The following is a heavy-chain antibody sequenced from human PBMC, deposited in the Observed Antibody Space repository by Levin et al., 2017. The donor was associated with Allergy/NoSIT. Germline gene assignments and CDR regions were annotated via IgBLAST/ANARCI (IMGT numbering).Heavy chain of an antibody. CDR3: ARASIAAAGHTNWYFDL. CDR1: GFTFSSYS. V-gene: IGHV3-48*01. J-gene: IGHJ2*01. CDR2: ISSSSSTI. D-gene: IGHD6-13*01. Sequence: GGSLRLSCAASGFTFSSYSMNWVRQAPGKGLEWVSYISSSSSTIYYADSVKGRFTISRDNAKNALYLQMNSLRAEDRAVDYCARASIAAAGHTNWYFDLWGRGTLVTVSS.